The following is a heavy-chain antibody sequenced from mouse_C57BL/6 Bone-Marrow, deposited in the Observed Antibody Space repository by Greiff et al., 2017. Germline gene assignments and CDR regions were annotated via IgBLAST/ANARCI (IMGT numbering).Heavy chain of an antibody. CDR3: ARWGNPDCYGSSPVYFDF. J-gene: IGHJ2*01. D-gene: IGHD1-1*01. V-gene: IGHV7-3*01. Sequence: EVKLVESGGGLVQPGGSLSLSCAASGFTFTDYYMSWVRQPPGKALEWLGFIRIKANGYTTEYSASVKGRFTITRNDSQSIVYLQMKALRAEDSATCDCARWGNPDCYGSSPVYFDFWCRGTTLTVSA. CDR2: IRIKANGYTT. CDR1: GFTFTDYY.